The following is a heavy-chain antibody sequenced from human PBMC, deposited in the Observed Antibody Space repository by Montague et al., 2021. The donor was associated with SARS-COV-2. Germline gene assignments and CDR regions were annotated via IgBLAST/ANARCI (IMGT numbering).Heavy chain of an antibody. V-gene: IGHV3-23*03. Sequence: SLRLSCAASGFTFSSFAMSWVRQAPGKGLEWVSIIYTGGSRTHYTDSVKGCFIISRDDSKNTLYLQMNGLRVEDTAIYYCSGNMYFYDSRGYQNIDYWGQGILVAVSS. CDR2: IYTGGSRT. CDR3: SGNMYFYDSRGYQNIDY. D-gene: IGHD3-22*01. CDR1: GFTFSSFA. J-gene: IGHJ4*02.